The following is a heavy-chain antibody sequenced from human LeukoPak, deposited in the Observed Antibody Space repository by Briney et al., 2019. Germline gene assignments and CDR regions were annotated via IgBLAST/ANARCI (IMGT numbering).Heavy chain of an antibody. D-gene: IGHD3-10*01. CDR1: GFTFSNYW. V-gene: IGHV3-53*01. CDR3: TRGGSMVRGVL. CDR2: MNSGGST. J-gene: IGHJ4*02. Sequence: GGSLRLSCAASGFTFSNYWMHWVRQAPGKGLEWVSAMNSGGSTFYADSVKGRFIISRDKSGNTLYLQMNSLSVDDTAVYYCTRGGSMVRGVLWGQGTLVTVSS.